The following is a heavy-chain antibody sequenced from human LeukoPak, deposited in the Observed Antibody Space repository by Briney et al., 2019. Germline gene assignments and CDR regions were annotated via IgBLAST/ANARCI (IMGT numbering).Heavy chain of an antibody. CDR3: ATGSGYSYGYYYY. J-gene: IGHJ4*02. CDR1: GYTFTCYY. D-gene: IGHD5-18*01. Sequence: GASVKVSCKASGYTFTCYYMHWVRQAPGQGLEWMGWINPNSGGTNYAQKFQGRVTMTRDTSISTAYMELSRLRSDDTAVYYCATGSGYSYGYYYYWGQGTLVTVSS. CDR2: INPNSGGT. V-gene: IGHV1-2*02.